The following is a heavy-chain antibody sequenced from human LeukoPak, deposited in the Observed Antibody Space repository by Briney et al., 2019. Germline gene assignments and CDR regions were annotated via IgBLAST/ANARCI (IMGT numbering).Heavy chain of an antibody. CDR2: IYHSGST. V-gene: IGHV4-4*02. CDR1: GGSISSSNW. Sequence: SGTLSLTCAVSGGSISSSNWWSWVRQPPGKGLEWIGEIYHSGSTNYNPSLKSRVTISVDKSKNQFSLKLSSVTAADTAVYYCARDGSSSWYEGTFDYWGQGTLVTVSS. D-gene: IGHD6-13*01. J-gene: IGHJ4*02. CDR3: ARDGSSSWYEGTFDY.